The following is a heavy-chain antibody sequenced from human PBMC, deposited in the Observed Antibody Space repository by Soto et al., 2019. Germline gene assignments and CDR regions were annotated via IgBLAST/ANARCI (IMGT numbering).Heavy chain of an antibody. V-gene: IGHV4-59*01. J-gene: IGHJ3*02. Sequence: SETLSLTCTVSGGSISSYYWSWIRQPPGKGLEWIGYIYYSGSTNYNPSLKSRVTISVDTSKNQFSLKLSSVTAADTAVYYCARGVAAAGTVDDAFDIWGQGTMVTVSS. D-gene: IGHD6-13*01. CDR3: ARGVAAAGTVDDAFDI. CDR1: GGSISSYY. CDR2: IYYSGST.